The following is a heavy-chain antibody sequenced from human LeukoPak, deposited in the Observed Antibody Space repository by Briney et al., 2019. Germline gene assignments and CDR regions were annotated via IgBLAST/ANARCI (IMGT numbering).Heavy chain of an antibody. D-gene: IGHD1-26*01. CDR3: ARDNSVGDYAWWFDP. J-gene: IGHJ5*02. V-gene: IGHV1-2*02. Sequence: ASVKVSCKASGYTFTGYYMHWVRQAPGQGLEWMGWINPNSGGTNYAQKFQGRVTMTRDTSISTAYTELSRLRSDDTAVYYCARDNSVGDYAWWFDPWGQGTLVTVSS. CDR1: GYTFTGYY. CDR2: INPNSGGT.